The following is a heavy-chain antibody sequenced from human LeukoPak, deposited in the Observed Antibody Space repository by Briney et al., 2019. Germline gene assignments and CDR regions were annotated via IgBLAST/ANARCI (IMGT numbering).Heavy chain of an antibody. CDR3: AKDRAVAGTGGVLSN. V-gene: IGHV3-9*01. D-gene: IGHD6-19*01. CDR2: ISWNSGSI. CDR1: GFTFDDYA. Sequence: GGPLRLSCAASGFTFDDYAMHWVRQAPGKGLEWVSGISWNSGSIGYADSVKGQFTISRDNAKNSLYLQMNSLRAEDTALYYCAKDRAVAGTGGVLSNWGQGTLVTVSS. J-gene: IGHJ4*02.